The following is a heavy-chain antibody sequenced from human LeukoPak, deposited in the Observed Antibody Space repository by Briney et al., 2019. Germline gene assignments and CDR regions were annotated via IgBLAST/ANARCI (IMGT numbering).Heavy chain of an antibody. Sequence: SETLSLTCTVSGGSMSPYHWGWIRQPPGKGLEWTGYIYYSGSTNYNPSLKSRVTISVDTSKNQFSLKLSSVTAADTAIYYRARAVSGRFDYWGQGTLVTVSS. D-gene: IGHD6-19*01. CDR1: GGSMSPYH. CDR2: IYYSGST. V-gene: IGHV4-59*08. CDR3: ARAVSGRFDY. J-gene: IGHJ4*02.